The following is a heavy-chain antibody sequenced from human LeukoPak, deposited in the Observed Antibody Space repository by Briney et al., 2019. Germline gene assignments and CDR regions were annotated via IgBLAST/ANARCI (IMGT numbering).Heavy chain of an antibody. CDR2: ISSSSSYI. CDR1: GFTFSSYS. D-gene: IGHD6-13*01. CDR3: ARDRYGWYSSSSTLDY. Sequence: GGSLRLSCAASGFTFSSYSMNWVRQAPGKGLEWVSSISSSSSYIYYADSVKGRFTISRDNLKKSLYLQMNSLRAEDTAVYYCARDRYGWYSSSSTLDYWGQGTLVTVSS. V-gene: IGHV3-21*01. J-gene: IGHJ4*02.